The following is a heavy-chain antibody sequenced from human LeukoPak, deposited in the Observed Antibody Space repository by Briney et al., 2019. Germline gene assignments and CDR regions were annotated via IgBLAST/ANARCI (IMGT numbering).Heavy chain of an antibody. CDR1: GGSISRYY. CDR2: IYYSGST. V-gene: IGHV4-59*01. J-gene: IGHJ6*03. D-gene: IGHD3-10*01. CDR3: AKEERAGVRGVITYYYYYYMDV. Sequence: PSETLSLTCTVSGGSISRYYWSWIRQPPGKGLEWIGYIYYSGSTNYNPSLKSRVTISVDTSKDQFSLKLSSVTAADTAVYYCAKEERAGVRGVITYYYYYYMDVWGKGTTVTISS.